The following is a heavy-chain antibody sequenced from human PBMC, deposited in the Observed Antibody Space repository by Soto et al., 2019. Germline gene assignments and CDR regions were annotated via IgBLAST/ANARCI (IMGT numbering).Heavy chain of an antibody. CDR3: XXXXXXXXFDF. CDR2: IIPMFQKP. J-gene: IGHJ4*02. Sequence: QVQLVQSGAEVKKPGSSVKVSCKASGDTFSTYVISWVRQAPGQGLEWVGGIIPMFQKPTYAQSFQGRVLITADEXXXXXXXXXXXXXXXXXXXXXXXXXXXXXXFDFWGQGTLVTVSS. V-gene: IGHV1-69*01. CDR1: GDTFSTYV.